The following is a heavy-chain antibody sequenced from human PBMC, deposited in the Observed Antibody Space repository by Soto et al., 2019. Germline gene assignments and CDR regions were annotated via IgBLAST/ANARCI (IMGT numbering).Heavy chain of an antibody. D-gene: IGHD6-19*01. CDR1: GYTFTGYY. CDR3: ARDSSGWYNLWDY. Sequence: QVQLVQSGAEVKKPGASVKVSCKASGYTFTGYYMHWVRQAHGQGLEWMGWINPNSGGTNYAQKFQGWVTMTRDTSISTAYMELSRLRSDDTAVYYCARDSSGWYNLWDYWGQGTLVTVSS. J-gene: IGHJ4*02. V-gene: IGHV1-2*04. CDR2: INPNSGGT.